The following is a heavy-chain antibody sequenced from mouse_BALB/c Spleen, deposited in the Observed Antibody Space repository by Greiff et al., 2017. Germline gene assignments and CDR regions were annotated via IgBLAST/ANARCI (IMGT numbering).Heavy chain of an antibody. J-gene: IGHJ3*01. V-gene: IGHV1-87*01. CDR3: ATGTEFAY. D-gene: IGHD4-1*01. CDR2: IYPGDGDT. Sequence: VQLQQSGAELARPGASVKLSCKASGYTFTSYWMQWVKQRPGQGLEWIGAIYPGDGDTRYTQKFKGKATLTADKSSSTAYMQLSSLASEDSAVYCCATGTEFAYWGQGTLVTVSA. CDR1: GYTFTSYW.